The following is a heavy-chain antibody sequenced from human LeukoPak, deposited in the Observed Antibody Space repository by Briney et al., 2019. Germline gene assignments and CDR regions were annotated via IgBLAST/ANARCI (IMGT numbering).Heavy chain of an antibody. J-gene: IGHJ4*02. CDR3: ARENNWNSEGPVSPIDY. Sequence: ASVTVSCTASGYTFTSYGISWVRQAPGQGLEWMGWISAYNGNTNYAQKLQGRVTMTTDTSTSTAYMELRSLRSDDTAVYYCARENNWNSEGPVSPIDYWGQGTLVTVSS. V-gene: IGHV1-18*01. CDR1: GYTFTSYG. D-gene: IGHD1-7*01. CDR2: ISAYNGNT.